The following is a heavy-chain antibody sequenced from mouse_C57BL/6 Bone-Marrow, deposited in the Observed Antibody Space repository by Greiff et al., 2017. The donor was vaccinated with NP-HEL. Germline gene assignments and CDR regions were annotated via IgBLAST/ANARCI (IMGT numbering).Heavy chain of an antibody. Sequence: VQLQQPGAELVMPGASVKLSCKASGYTFTSYWMHWVKQRPGQGLEWIGEIDPSDSYTNYNQKFKGKSTLTVDNSSSTASMQLSSLTSEDSAVYYGARDYYEYDPWFAYWGQGTLVTVSA. V-gene: IGHV1-69*01. CDR2: IDPSDSYT. CDR3: ARDYYEYDPWFAY. CDR1: GYTFTSYW. J-gene: IGHJ3*01. D-gene: IGHD2-4*01.